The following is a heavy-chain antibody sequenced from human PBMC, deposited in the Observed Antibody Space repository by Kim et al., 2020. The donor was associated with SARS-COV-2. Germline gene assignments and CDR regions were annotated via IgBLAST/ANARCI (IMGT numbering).Heavy chain of an antibody. CDR3: VRCPAFRSWFDP. CDR1: GFTFSNYW. Sequence: GGSLRLSCAASGFTFSNYWMSWVRQAPGKGLEWVANIKLDGSEKYYVDSVKGRFTISRDNAKNSLYLQMNSLRAEDTAVYYCVRCPAFRSWFDPWGQGTLVTVSS. D-gene: IGHD3-10*01. CDR2: IKLDGSEK. J-gene: IGHJ5*02. V-gene: IGHV3-7*05.